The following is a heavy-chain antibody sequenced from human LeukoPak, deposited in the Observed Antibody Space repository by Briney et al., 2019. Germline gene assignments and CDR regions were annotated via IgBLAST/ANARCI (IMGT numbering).Heavy chain of an antibody. J-gene: IGHJ4*02. V-gene: IGHV3-23*01. Sequence: GGSLRLSCAASGFTFSSYSMNWVRQAPGKGLEWVSAISGSGGSTYYADSVKGRFTISRDNSKNTLYLQMNSLRAEDTAVYYCAKDIVVDSSGYYMATYFDYWGQGTLVTVSS. CDR3: AKDIVVDSSGYYMATYFDY. CDR1: GFTFSSYS. D-gene: IGHD3-22*01. CDR2: ISGSGGST.